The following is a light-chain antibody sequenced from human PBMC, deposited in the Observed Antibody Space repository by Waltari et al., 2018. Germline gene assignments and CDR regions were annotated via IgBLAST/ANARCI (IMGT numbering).Light chain of an antibody. CDR1: QSVTRT. V-gene: IGKV3-20*01. CDR3: QHYLRLPAT. Sequence: EIVLTQSPGTLSLSPGERATLSCRASQSVTRTLAWYQQNPGQAPRLLIDGASNRATGIPDMFSGSGSATNFSLTISILEPEDFAVYYCQHYLRLPATFGQGTKVEIK. J-gene: IGKJ1*01. CDR2: GAS.